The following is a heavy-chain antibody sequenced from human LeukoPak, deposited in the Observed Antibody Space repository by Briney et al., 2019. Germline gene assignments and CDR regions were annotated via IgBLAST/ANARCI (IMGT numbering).Heavy chain of an antibody. CDR2: INHSGST. CDR1: GGSFSGYY. V-gene: IGHV4-34*01. D-gene: IGHD6-13*01. CDR3: AREGYSSSWAYGMDV. Sequence: PSETLSLTCAVYGGSFSGYYWSWIRQPPGKGLAWIGEINHSGSTNYNPSLKSRVTISVDTSKNQFSLKLSSVTAADTAVYYCAREGYSSSWAYGMDVWGQGTTVTVSS. J-gene: IGHJ6*02.